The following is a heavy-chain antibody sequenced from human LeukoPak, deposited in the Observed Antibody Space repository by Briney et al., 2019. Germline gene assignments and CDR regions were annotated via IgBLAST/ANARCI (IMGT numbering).Heavy chain of an antibody. Sequence: GGSLRLSCAASGFTFSSYSMNWVRQAPGKGLEWVSSISSSSSYIYYADSVKGRFTISRDNSKNTLYLQMNSLRAEDTAVYYCARQNDYGDSYVDYWGQGTLVTVSS. CDR1: GFTFSSYS. CDR3: ARQNDYGDSYVDY. CDR2: ISSSSSYI. V-gene: IGHV3-21*01. J-gene: IGHJ4*02. D-gene: IGHD4-17*01.